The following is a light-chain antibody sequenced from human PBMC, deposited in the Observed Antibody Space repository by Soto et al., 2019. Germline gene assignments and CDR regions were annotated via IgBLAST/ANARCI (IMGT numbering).Light chain of an antibody. CDR2: SDI. CDR3: ATWDDSLNGYV. V-gene: IGLV1-44*01. CDR1: SSNIGSNT. J-gene: IGLJ1*01. Sequence: QSVLTQPPSASGTPGQRVTISCSGSSSNIGSNTINWYQQLPGTAPKLLIYSDIQRPSGVPDRFSGSKSGTSASLAISGLQSEGEADYYCATWDDSLNGYVFGAGTKVTVL.